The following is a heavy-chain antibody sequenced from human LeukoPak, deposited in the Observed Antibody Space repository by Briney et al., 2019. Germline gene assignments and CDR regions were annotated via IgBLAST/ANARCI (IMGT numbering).Heavy chain of an antibody. Sequence: GGSLRLSCAASGFSFSRYWMYWVRQAPGKGLVWVSRIRSDGSSTNYADSVKGRFTISRDNAKNSLYLQMNSLRAEDTAVYYCARNRNDYGDYVHDYWGQGTLVTVSS. CDR1: GFSFSRYW. CDR3: ARNRNDYGDYVHDY. CDR2: IRSDGSST. V-gene: IGHV3-74*01. D-gene: IGHD4-17*01. J-gene: IGHJ4*02.